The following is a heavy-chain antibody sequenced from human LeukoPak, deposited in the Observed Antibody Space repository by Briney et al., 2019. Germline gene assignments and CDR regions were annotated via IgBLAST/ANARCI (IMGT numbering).Heavy chain of an antibody. J-gene: IGHJ5*02. Sequence: SVKVSCKASGGTFSSYAISWVRQAPGQGLEWMGGIIPIFGTANYAQKFQGRVTITADESTSTAYMELSSLRSEDTAVYYCAGYVDCSSTSCYTRWFDPWGQGTLVTVSS. CDR2: IIPIFGTA. D-gene: IGHD2-2*02. V-gene: IGHV1-69*13. CDR1: GGTFSSYA. CDR3: AGYVDCSSTSCYTRWFDP.